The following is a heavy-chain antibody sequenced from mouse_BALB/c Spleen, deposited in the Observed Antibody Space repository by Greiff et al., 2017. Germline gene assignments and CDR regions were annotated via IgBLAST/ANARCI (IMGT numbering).Heavy chain of an antibody. CDR2: IRNKANGYTT. CDR3: ARDDTTDWYFDV. D-gene: IGHD1-1*01. J-gene: IGHJ1*01. Sequence: EVKLMESGGGLVQPGGSLRLSCATSGFTFTDYYMSWVRQPPGKALEWLGFIRNKANGYTTEYSASVKGRFTISRDNSQSILYLQMNTLRAEDSATYYCARDDTTDWYFDVWGAGTTVTVSS. CDR1: GFTFTDYY. V-gene: IGHV7-3*02.